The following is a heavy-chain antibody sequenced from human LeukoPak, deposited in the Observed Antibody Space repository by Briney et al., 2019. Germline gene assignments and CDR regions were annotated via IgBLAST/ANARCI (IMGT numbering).Heavy chain of an antibody. CDR2: IWYDGSKA. J-gene: IGHJ4*02. CDR1: GFTFSHYG. D-gene: IGHD3-22*01. CDR3: ARDPPYSDSSGYYYDY. V-gene: IGHV3-33*01. Sequence: PGGSLRLSCAASGFTFSHYGMHWVRLAPGKGLEWVSAIWYDGSKAYSADSAKGRFTISRDNAKNSLYLQMNSLRAEDTAVYYCARDPPYSDSSGYYYDYWGQGTLVTVSS.